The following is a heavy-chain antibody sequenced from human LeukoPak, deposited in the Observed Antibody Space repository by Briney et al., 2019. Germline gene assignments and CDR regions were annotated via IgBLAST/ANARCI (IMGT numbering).Heavy chain of an antibody. CDR2: IPSSGNT. D-gene: IGHD1-26*01. Sequence: SQTLSLTCTVSGGSISSGSYYWSWVRQPAGKGLEWIGRIPSSGNTNYNPSLKSRVTISVDTSKNQFSLNLSSVTAADTAVYYCAREGWELLLEAFDIWGQGTMVTVSS. J-gene: IGHJ3*02. CDR3: AREGWELLLEAFDI. CDR1: GGSISSGSYY. V-gene: IGHV4-61*02.